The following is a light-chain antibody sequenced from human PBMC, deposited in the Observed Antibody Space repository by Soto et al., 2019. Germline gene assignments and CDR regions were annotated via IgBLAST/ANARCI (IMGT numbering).Light chain of an antibody. V-gene: IGKV1-39*01. J-gene: IGKJ1*01. CDR3: QQSYSSSWT. CDR2: AAS. Sequence: DIQMTQSPSSLSASVGDRVTITYRASQSISSYLNWYQQKPGKAPNLLIYAASSLQSGVPSRFSGSGSGTDFTLTISSLQPEDFATYYCQQSYSSSWTFGQGTTVEIK. CDR1: QSISSY.